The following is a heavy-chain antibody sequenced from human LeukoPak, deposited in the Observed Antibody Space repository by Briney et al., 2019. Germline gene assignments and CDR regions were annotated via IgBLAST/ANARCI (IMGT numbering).Heavy chain of an antibody. CDR2: ISGSGGST. D-gene: IGHD4-17*01. V-gene: IGHV3-23*01. CDR1: GFTFSRFA. CDR3: AKHPYGDYGDWFDP. Sequence: GGSLRLSCAASGFTFSRFAMSWVRQTPGKGLEWVSAISGSGGSTYYADSVKGRFTISRDNSKNTLYLQMNSLRAEDTAVYYCAKHPYGDYGDWFDPWGQGTLVTVSS. J-gene: IGHJ5*02.